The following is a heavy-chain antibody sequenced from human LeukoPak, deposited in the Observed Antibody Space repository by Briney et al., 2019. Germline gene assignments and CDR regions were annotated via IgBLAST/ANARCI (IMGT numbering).Heavy chain of an antibody. J-gene: IGHJ4*02. CDR1: GASISGYY. Sequence: SETLSLTCTVSGASISGYYWSWIRQPPGKGLEWIGYIDDSGSANYNPSLKSRVTISGDTSKKQFYLKLRFVTAADTAMYYCASSRRDGYILNYWGQGTLVTVSP. CDR3: ASSRRDGYILNY. CDR2: IDDSGSA. V-gene: IGHV4-59*01. D-gene: IGHD5-24*01.